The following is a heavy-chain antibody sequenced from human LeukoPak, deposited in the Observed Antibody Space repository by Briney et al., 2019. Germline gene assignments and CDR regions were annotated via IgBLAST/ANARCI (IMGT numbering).Heavy chain of an antibody. CDR1: GYTFTSYD. V-gene: IGHV1-8*01. CDR2: MNPNSGNT. Sequence: ASVRVSCKASGYTFTSYDINWVRQATGQGLEWMGWMNPNSGNTGYAQKFQGRVTMTRNTSISTAYMELSSLRSDDTAVYYCARGDPSYYYYYMDVWGKGTTVTVSS. CDR3: ARGDPSYYYYYMDV. J-gene: IGHJ6*03.